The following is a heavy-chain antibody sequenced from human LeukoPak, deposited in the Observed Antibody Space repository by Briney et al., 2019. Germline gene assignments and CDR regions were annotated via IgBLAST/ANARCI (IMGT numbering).Heavy chain of an antibody. CDR1: GFTFSSYW. Sequence: GGSLRLSCAASGFTFSSYWMNWASQAPGKGLEWVASINHNGNVNYYVDSVKGRFTISRDNAKNSLYLQMSNLRAEDTAVYFCARGGGLDVWGQGATVTVSS. J-gene: IGHJ6*02. D-gene: IGHD3-16*01. CDR2: INHNGNVN. CDR3: ARGGGLDV. V-gene: IGHV3-7*03.